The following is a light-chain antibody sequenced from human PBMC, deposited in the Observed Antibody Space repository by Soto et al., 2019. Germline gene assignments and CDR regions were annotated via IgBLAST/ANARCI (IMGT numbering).Light chain of an antibody. Sequence: QSVLTQPASVSGSPGQSITISCTGTSSDISIYNYVSWYQQHPGKAPKLIIYEVSNRPSGISNRFSGAKSGHTASLTISGLQVEDEADYYCCSYTSSTNYVFGAGTKVTVL. CDR2: EVS. CDR3: CSYTSSTNYV. CDR1: SSDISIYNY. V-gene: IGLV2-14*01. J-gene: IGLJ1*01.